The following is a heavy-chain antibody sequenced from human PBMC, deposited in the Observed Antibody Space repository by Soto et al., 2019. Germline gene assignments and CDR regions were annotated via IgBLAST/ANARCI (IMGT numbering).Heavy chain of an antibody. CDR1: GFTVSTKY. Sequence: GGSLRLSCAASGFTVSTKYMSWIRQAPGKGLEWVSVIYSGGSTFYADSVRGRFTISRDNSKNTVNLQMNSLRAEDTAVYYCARDPWAADYWGQGTLVTVS. V-gene: IGHV3-66*01. J-gene: IGHJ4*02. CDR2: IYSGGST. D-gene: IGHD3-16*01. CDR3: ARDPWAADY.